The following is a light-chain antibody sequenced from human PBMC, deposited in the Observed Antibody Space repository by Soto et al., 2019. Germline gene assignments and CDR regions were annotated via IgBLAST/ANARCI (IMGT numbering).Light chain of an antibody. J-gene: IGKJ1*01. CDR1: QSVRSN. CDR3: QQYNYWPPWT. V-gene: IGKV3-15*01. Sequence: EIVMTQSPVALSVSPGERATLSCRASQSVRSNLAWYQQKPGQSPRLLMYYASTRATGIPARCSGSGSGTEFTLTISSLQSEDFAVYYCQQYNYWPPWTFGQGTKVDIK. CDR2: YAS.